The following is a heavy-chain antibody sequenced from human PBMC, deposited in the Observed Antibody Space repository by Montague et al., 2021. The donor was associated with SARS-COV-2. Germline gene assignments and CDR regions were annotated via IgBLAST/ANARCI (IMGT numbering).Heavy chain of an antibody. Sequence: SETLSPTCAVSGDSIISNNWWSWVRQTPHKGLEWIGEIYHLGGTXXNPXXXSRITMSIDKSNNQFSLTLTSVTAADTAVYHCARLISMSRGPIRHYMWFDPWGPGTLVTVSS. CDR2: IYHLGGT. CDR3: ARLISMSRGPIRHYMWFDP. CDR1: GDSIISNNW. V-gene: IGHV4-4*02. D-gene: IGHD3-10*01. J-gene: IGHJ5*02.